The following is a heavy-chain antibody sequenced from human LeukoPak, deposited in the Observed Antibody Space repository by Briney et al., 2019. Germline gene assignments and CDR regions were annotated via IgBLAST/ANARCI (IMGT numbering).Heavy chain of an antibody. CDR2: IIPILGIA. Sequence: SVKVSCKASGGTFSSYAISWVRQAPGQGLEWMGRIIPILGIANYAQKFQGRVTITADKSTSTAYMELSSLRSEDTAVYYCASSGIVVVPAARGSAFDIWGQGTMVTVSS. CDR3: ASSGIVVVPAARGSAFDI. CDR1: GGTFSSYA. V-gene: IGHV1-69*04. D-gene: IGHD2-2*01. J-gene: IGHJ3*02.